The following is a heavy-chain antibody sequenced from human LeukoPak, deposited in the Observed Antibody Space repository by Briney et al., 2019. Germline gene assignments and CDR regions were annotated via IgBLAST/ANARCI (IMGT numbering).Heavy chain of an antibody. CDR1: GFTFSSYS. CDR3: ACIVRGVNDAFDI. D-gene: IGHD3-10*01. V-gene: IGHV3-21*01. J-gene: IGHJ3*02. CDR2: ISSSSSYI. Sequence: GGSLRLSCAASGFTFSSYSMNWVRQAPGKGLEWVSSISSSSSYIYYADSVKGRFTISRDNAKNSLYLQMNSLRAEDTAVYYCACIVRGVNDAFDIWGQGTMVTVSS.